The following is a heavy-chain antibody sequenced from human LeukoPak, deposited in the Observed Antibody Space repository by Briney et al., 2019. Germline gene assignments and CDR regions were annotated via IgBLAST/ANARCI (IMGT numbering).Heavy chain of an antibody. CDR1: GFTFSSYW. Sequence: GGSLRLSCAASGFTFSSYWMSWVRQAPGKWLDWVANINEDGSEQYYVDSAKGRFTISRDNGKKSLFLQMNSLRVEDTAVYFCVRGRGNSSSWYWDYWGQGTLVTVSS. CDR3: VRGRGNSSSWYWDY. D-gene: IGHD6-13*01. V-gene: IGHV3-7*02. J-gene: IGHJ4*02. CDR2: INEDGSEQ.